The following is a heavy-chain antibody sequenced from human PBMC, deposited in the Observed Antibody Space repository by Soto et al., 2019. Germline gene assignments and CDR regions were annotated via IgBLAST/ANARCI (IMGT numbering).Heavy chain of an antibody. D-gene: IGHD6-6*01. J-gene: IGHJ6*02. Sequence: QVQLVQSGAEVKKPGSSVKVSCKASGGTTSSYAISWVRQAPGPGLEWMGGIIPIFGTTNYAQKFQGRVTITADKSPDTIYMEVSSLRSEDTAVYYCAGYWPRDSSSFSRLYYGMAVWGQGTTVTVSS. CDR1: GGTTSSYA. CDR3: AGYWPRDSSSFSRLYYGMAV. V-gene: IGHV1-69*06. CDR2: IIPIFGTT.